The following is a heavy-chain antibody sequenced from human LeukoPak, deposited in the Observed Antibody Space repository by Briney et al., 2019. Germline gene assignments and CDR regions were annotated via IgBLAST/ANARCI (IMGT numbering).Heavy chain of an antibody. D-gene: IGHD3-10*01. CDR3: ARDHPYYYGSGSSGLGYYYGMDV. CDR1: GGSISSYY. J-gene: IGHJ6*02. CDR2: IYYSGST. Sequence: SETLSLTCTVSGGSISSYYWSWIRQPPGKGLEWIGYIYYSGSTNYNPSLKSRVTISVDTSKNQFSLKLSSVTAADTAVYYYARDHPYYYGSGSSGLGYYYGMDVWGQGTTVTVSS. V-gene: IGHV4-59*01.